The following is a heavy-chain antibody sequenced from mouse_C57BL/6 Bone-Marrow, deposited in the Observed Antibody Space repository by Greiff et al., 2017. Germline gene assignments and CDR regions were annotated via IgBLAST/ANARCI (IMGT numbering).Heavy chain of an antibody. CDR2: IDPETGGT. CDR1: GYTFTDYE. V-gene: IGHV1-15*01. Sequence: VQLQQSGAELVRPGASVTLSCKASGYTFTDYEMHWVKQTPVHGLEWIGAIDPETGGTASNQKFKGKAILTADKSSSTAYMELRSLTSEDSAVYYCTRGLRRRGYYFDYWGQGTTLTVSS. J-gene: IGHJ2*01. CDR3: TRGLRRRGYYFDY. D-gene: IGHD2-4*01.